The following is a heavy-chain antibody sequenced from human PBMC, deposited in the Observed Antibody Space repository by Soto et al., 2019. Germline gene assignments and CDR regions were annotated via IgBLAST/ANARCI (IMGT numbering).Heavy chain of an antibody. V-gene: IGHV5-51*01. CDR3: ARSDTLSGNYYLGN. CDR1: GYSFTSYW. J-gene: IGHJ4*02. CDR2: IYPGDSDT. Sequence: GESLKISCNGSGYSFTSYWIGWVRQMPGKGLEWMGIIYPGDSDTRYSPSFQGQVTISADKSFSTAYLQWSSLTASDTAMYYCARSDTLSGNYYLGNWDQASLVKASS. D-gene: IGHD1-26*01.